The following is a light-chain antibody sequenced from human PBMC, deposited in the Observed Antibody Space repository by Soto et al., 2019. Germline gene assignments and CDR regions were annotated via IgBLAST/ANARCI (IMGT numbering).Light chain of an antibody. CDR2: GAS. Sequence: EILMMQSPAILSVSPSETATLSGTSSQTISSSYLAWYQQKPGQAPRLLIYGASSRATGIPDNFSGSGSGTDFTLTISRLEPEDFAVYYCQQYGDSSWTFGQGTKVDI. CDR1: QTISSSY. J-gene: IGKJ1*01. CDR3: QQYGDSSWT. V-gene: IGKV3-20*01.